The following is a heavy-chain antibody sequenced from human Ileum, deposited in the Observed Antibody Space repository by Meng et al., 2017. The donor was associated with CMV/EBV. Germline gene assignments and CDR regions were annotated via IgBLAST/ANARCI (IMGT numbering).Heavy chain of an antibody. D-gene: IGHD5-12*01. Sequence: SCKASGYTLTNYAMNWVRQAPGQGLELMGWINTNTGKPTYARGFTGRFVFSLDISVSTAYLQISSLKPEDTAVYYCAREGGVAATFDYWGQGTLVTVSS. CDR1: GYTLTNYA. CDR2: INTNTGKP. CDR3: AREGGVAATFDY. J-gene: IGHJ4*02. V-gene: IGHV7-4-1*02.